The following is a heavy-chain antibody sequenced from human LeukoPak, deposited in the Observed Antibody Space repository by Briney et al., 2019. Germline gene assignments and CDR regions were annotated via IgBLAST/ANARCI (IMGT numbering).Heavy chain of an antibody. Sequence: GASVTVSCTASGYTFPSYFTHWVRQAPGQGLEWMGIINPTGGSTTYAQKFQGRVTMTRDTSTSTVYMELSGLRSDDTAVYYCARTAARRFDYWGQGTLVTVSS. CDR3: ARTAARRFDY. J-gene: IGHJ4*02. D-gene: IGHD6-6*01. CDR2: INPTGGST. CDR1: GYTFPSYF. V-gene: IGHV1-46*01.